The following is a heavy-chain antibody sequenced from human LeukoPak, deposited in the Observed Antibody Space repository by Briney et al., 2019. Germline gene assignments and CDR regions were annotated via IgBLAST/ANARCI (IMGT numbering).Heavy chain of an antibody. CDR1: GGSISSYY. CDR2: IYYSGST. D-gene: IGHD6-13*01. Sequence: SETLSLTCTVSGGSISSYYWSWIRQPPGKGLEWIGYIYYSGSTNYNPSLKSRVTISVDTSKNQFSLKPSSVTAADTAVYYCARPTYSSKGNWFDPWGQGTLVTVSS. V-gene: IGHV4-59*01. CDR3: ARPTYSSKGNWFDP. J-gene: IGHJ5*02.